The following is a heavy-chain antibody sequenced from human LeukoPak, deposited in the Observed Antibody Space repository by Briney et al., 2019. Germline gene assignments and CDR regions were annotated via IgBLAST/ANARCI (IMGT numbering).Heavy chain of an antibody. CDR3: ARGPDDSSAALSYDYNVMDV. CDR2: MNPNSGNT. CDR1: GYTFTSYD. D-gene: IGHD6-25*01. Sequence: GASVKVSCKASGYTFTSYDINWVRQATGQGLEWMGWMNPNSGNTGYAQKFQGRVTMTRNTSISTAYMELSSLRSEDTAVYYCARGPDDSSAALSYDYNVMDVWGQGTTVTVSS. V-gene: IGHV1-8*01. J-gene: IGHJ6*02.